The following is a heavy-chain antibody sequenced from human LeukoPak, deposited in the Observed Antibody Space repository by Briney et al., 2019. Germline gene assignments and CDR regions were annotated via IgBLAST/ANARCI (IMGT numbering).Heavy chain of an antibody. CDR2: ISAYNGNT. D-gene: IGHD3-22*01. V-gene: IGHV1-18*01. CDR1: GYTFTSYG. CDR3: ARDGAYYYDSSGYYQFDY. Sequence: ASVKGSCKASGYTFTSYGISWVRQAPGQGIEWMGWISAYNGNTNYAQKLQGRVTMTTDTSTSTAYMELRSLRSDDTAVYYCARDGAYYYDSSGYYQFDYWGQGTLVTVSS. J-gene: IGHJ4*02.